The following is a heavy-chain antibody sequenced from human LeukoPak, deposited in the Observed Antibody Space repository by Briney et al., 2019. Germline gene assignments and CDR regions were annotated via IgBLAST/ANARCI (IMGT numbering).Heavy chain of an antibody. J-gene: IGHJ4*02. Sequence: GGSLRLSCTASGFTFSTYSMNCVRQAPGKGLEWVSSISSGGSYIHSSDSVKGRFTISRDNAKNSLYLQMNSLRAEDTAVYYCAGRGCSDGLCHFDYWGQGTLVTVSS. CDR3: AGRGCSDGLCHFDY. CDR1: GFTFSTYS. D-gene: IGHD2-15*01. CDR2: ISSGGSYI. V-gene: IGHV3-21*01.